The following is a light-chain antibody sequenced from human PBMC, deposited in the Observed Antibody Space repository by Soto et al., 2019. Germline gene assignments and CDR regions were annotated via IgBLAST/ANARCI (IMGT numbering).Light chain of an antibody. CDR1: QSISNW. Sequence: DIQMTQSPSTLSASVGDRVTITCRASQSISNWLAWYQQKPGKAPKILIYKTSSLKSGVPSRFSGSGSGTEFTLTISSLQPDDFATYYCQHYNSYSEAFGQGTKVDNK. CDR3: QHYNSYSEA. CDR2: KTS. V-gene: IGKV1-5*03. J-gene: IGKJ1*01.